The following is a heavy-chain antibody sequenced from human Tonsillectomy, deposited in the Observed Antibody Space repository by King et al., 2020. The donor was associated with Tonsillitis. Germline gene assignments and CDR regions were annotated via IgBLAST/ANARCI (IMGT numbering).Heavy chain of an antibody. CDR3: ARGCGGDCYSGEGGAFDI. J-gene: IGHJ3*02. D-gene: IGHD2-21*02. V-gene: IGHV4-4*02. CDR2: IYHSGST. CDR1: GGSISSSNW. Sequence: HVQLQESGPGLVKPSGTLSLTCAVSGGSISSSNWWSWVRQPPGKGLEWIGEIYHSGSTNYNPSLKSRVTISVDKSKNQFSLKLSSVTAADTAVYDCARGCGGDCYSGEGGAFDIWGQGTMVTVSS.